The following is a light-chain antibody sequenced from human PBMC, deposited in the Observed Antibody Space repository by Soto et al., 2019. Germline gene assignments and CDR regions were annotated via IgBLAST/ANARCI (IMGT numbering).Light chain of an antibody. Sequence: QSVLTQPASVSGSPGQSITISCTGTSSDVGGYNYVSWYQQHPGKAPKLMIYDVSNRPSGVSNRFSGSKSGNTASLTISGLQAEDEDYYYCSSYTSSSTLVLFGGGTKVTFL. CDR2: DVS. J-gene: IGLJ2*01. CDR1: SSDVGGYNY. V-gene: IGLV2-14*01. CDR3: SSYTSSSTLVL.